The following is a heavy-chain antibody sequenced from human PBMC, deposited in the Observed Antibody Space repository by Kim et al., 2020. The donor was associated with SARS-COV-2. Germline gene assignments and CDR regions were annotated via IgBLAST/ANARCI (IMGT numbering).Heavy chain of an antibody. Sequence: GGSLRLSCAASGFTFSNAWMSWVRQAPGKGLEWVGRIKSKTDGGTTDYAAPVKGRFTISRDDSKNTLYLQMNSLKTEDTAVYYCTTMSSGSYYRGVDPWGQGTLVTVSS. V-gene: IGHV3-15*01. CDR3: TTMSSGSYYRGVDP. CDR2: IKSKTDGGTT. CDR1: GFTFSNAW. J-gene: IGHJ5*02. D-gene: IGHD3-10*01.